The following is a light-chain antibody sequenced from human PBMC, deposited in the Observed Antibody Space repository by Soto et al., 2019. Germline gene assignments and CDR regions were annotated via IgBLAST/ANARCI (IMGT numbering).Light chain of an antibody. V-gene: IGKV1-5*01. J-gene: IGKJ2*01. CDR3: QQYYTLYT. Sequence: DIQMTQSPSTLSASVGDRVTITCRASQNISNWLAWYQQRPGRAPNLLIHDASTLESGVPSRFSGSGSVTELTLTISSLQPDDFATYYCQQYYTLYTFGQGTKLEI. CDR2: DAS. CDR1: QNISNW.